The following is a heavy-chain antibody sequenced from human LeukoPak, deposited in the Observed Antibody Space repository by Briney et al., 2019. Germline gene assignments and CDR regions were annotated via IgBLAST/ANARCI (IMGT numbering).Heavy chain of an antibody. CDR1: GGSISSYY. V-gene: IGHV4-59*08. J-gene: IGHJ4*02. CDR3: ARHVFSYGEPFDY. Sequence: SETLSLTCTVSGGSISSYYWSWVRQPPGKGLEWIGYIYNSGSTNYNPSLKSRVTISVDTSMTQFSLRLSSVTATDTAIYYCARHVFSYGEPFDYWGQGVLITVSS. D-gene: IGHD3-16*01. CDR2: IYNSGST.